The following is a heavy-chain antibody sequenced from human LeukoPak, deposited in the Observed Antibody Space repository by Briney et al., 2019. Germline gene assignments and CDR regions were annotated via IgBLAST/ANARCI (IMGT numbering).Heavy chain of an antibody. D-gene: IGHD6-13*01. V-gene: IGHV3-66*01. CDR1: GFTVSSNY. J-gene: IGHJ2*01. Sequence: PGGSLRLSCAASGFTVSSNYMGWVRQAPGEGLEWVSVLYSGGNTYYADSVKGRFTISRDNSKNTLYLQMNSLRAEDTAVYYCATSPATGNIYFDLWGRGTLVTVSS. CDR2: LYSGGNT. CDR3: ATSPATGNIYFDL.